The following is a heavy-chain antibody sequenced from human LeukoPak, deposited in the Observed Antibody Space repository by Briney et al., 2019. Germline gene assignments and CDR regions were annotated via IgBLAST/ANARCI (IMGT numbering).Heavy chain of an antibody. CDR3: ARGGITMIVVVITREFFFDY. V-gene: IGHV4-34*01. CDR2: FNHSGST. CDR1: GGSFSGYY. J-gene: IGHJ4*02. D-gene: IGHD3-22*01. Sequence: SETLSLTCAVYGGSFSGYYWSWIRQPPGKGLEWIGEFNHSGSTNYNPSLKSRVTISVDTSKNQFSLKLSSVTAADTAVYYCARGGITMIVVVITREFFFDYWGQGTLVTVSS.